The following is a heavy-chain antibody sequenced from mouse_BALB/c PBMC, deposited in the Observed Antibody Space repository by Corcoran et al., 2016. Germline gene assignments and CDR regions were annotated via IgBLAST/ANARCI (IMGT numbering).Heavy chain of an antibody. D-gene: IGHD1-1*01. CDR3: AREITTVVAAYYFDY. CDR2: ISYDGSN. CDR1: GYSITSGYY. J-gene: IGHJ2*01. Sequence: DVQLQESGPGLVKPSQSLSLTCSVTGYSITSGYYWNWIRQFPGNKLEWMGYISYDGSNNYNPSLKNRISITRDTSKNQFFLKLNSVTTEDTATYYCAREITTVVAAYYFDYWGQGTTLTVSS. V-gene: IGHV3-6*02.